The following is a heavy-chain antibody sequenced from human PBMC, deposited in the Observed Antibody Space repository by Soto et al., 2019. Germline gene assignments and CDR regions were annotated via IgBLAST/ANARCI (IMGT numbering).Heavy chain of an antibody. CDR1: GGSFSGYY. D-gene: IGHD3-10*01. Sequence: SETLSLTCAVYGGSFSGYYWSWIRQPPGKGLEWIGEINHSGSTNYNPSLKSRVTISVDTSKNQFSLKLSSVTAADTAVYYCVRQEYYYGSGSYYNDYYYGMDVWGQGTTVTVSS. CDR3: VRQEYYYGSGSYYNDYYYGMDV. CDR2: INHSGST. J-gene: IGHJ6*02. V-gene: IGHV4-34*01.